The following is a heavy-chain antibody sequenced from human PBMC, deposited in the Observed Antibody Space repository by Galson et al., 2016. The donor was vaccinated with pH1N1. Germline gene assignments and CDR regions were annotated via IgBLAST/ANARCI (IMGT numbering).Heavy chain of an antibody. CDR2: INTKTGNP. D-gene: IGHD3-9*01. V-gene: IGHV7-4-1*02. Sequence: SVKVSCKASGFTFSNHGINWVRQAPGQGLEWMGWINTKTGNPTYAQDFTGRFVFSLDTSVNTAYLQINSLKADDTAVYYCARETPSPSPTVLRYFDWSRGLSAFDMWGRGTLVTVSS. CDR3: ARETPSPSPTVLRYFDWSRGLSAFDM. CDR1: GFTFSNHG. J-gene: IGHJ3*02.